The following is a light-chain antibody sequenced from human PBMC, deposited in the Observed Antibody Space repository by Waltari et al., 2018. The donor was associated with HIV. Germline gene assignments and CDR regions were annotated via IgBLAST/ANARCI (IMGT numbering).Light chain of an antibody. CDR2: STT. Sequence: QSVLTQPPSASGTPGQRVPTSCSGAKSNIGRKDGDWFQHLPGTAPKLLIYSTTQRRSGVPDLFSGSKSRTSASLAISGLRSDDEADYYCAAWDDTLSSYVFGTGTTVTV. CDR1: KSNIGRKD. J-gene: IGLJ1*01. CDR3: AAWDDTLSSYV. V-gene: IGLV1-47*02.